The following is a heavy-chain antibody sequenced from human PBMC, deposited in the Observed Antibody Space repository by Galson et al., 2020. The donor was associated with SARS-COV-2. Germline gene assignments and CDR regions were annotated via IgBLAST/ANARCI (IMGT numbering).Heavy chain of an antibody. CDR1: GFTFSTYG. Sequence: GESLHIPCAASGFTFSTYGTHWVRHTIGKGLEWVSTLGTAGPTYYAGSVNGRLTISRENAKNSLYLQMNSLRAGDTAVYYCARGGNYYYGSWSWYLDLWGRGTLVTVSS. J-gene: IGHJ2*01. CDR2: LGTAGPT. CDR3: ARGGNYYYGSWSWYLDL. V-gene: IGHV3-13*01. D-gene: IGHD3-10*01.